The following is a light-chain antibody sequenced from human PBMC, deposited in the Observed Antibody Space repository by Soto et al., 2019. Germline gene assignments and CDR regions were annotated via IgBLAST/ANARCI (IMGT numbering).Light chain of an antibody. Sequence: QSVLTQPPSASGNPGQRVTISCSGSSSNIGSNTVNWYQQLPGTAPKLLIYSNNQRPSGVPDRFSGSKSGTSASLAISGLQSEDEADYYCAAWDDSLNVYVVFGGGTKLTVL. V-gene: IGLV1-44*01. J-gene: IGLJ2*01. CDR1: SSNIGSNT. CDR2: SNN. CDR3: AAWDDSLNVYVV.